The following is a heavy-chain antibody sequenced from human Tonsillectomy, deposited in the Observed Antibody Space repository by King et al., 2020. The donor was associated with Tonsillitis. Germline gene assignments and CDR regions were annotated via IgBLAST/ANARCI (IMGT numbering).Heavy chain of an antibody. V-gene: IGHV1-69*09. CDR3: ARATTVATSGWFDP. J-gene: IGHJ5*02. CDR1: GGTFSSYA. CDR2: IIPILGMA. D-gene: IGHD4-23*01. Sequence: QLVQSGAEVKKPGSSVKVSCKASGGTFSSYAISWVRQAPGQGLEWMGWIIPILGMANYAQKFQGRCTITADKSTSTAYMELSSLRSEETAVYYCARATTVATSGWFDPWGQGTLVTVSS.